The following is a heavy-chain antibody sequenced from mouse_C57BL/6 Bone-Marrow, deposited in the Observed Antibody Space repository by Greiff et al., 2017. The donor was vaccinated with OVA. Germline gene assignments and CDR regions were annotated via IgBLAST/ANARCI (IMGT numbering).Heavy chain of an antibody. CDR1: GFNIKDYY. V-gene: IGHV14-2*01. CDR3: ARKRKYYAMDY. Sequence: VQLKESGAELVKPGASVKLSCTASGFNIKDYYMHWVKQRTEQGLEWIGRIDPEDGETKYAPKFQGKATITADKSSSTAYMLLSSLTSEDSAVYFCARKRKYYAMDYWGQGTSVTVSS. CDR2: IDPEDGET. J-gene: IGHJ4*01.